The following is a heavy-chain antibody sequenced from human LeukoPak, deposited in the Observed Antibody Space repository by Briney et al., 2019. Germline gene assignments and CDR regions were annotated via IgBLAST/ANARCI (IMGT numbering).Heavy chain of an antibody. D-gene: IGHD1-26*01. J-gene: IGHJ6*02. Sequence: GGSLRLSCAASGFTFDSYAITWVRQAPGKGLEWVSGISHSGGASFSAQSVKGRFTISRDDSTNTVYLQMNSLRGEDAALYYCARSLKSGSYPYYYYYAMDVWGQGTTVTVSS. CDR1: GFTFDSYA. V-gene: IGHV3-23*01. CDR3: ARSLKSGSYPYYYYYAMDV. CDR2: ISHSGGAS.